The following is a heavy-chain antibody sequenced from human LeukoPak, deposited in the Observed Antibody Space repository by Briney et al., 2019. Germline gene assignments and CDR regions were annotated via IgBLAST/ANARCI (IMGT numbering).Heavy chain of an antibody. CDR3: AKDIAAAGGPCAY. CDR1: GFTFRGYD. D-gene: IGHD6-13*01. Sequence: PGGSLRLSCAASGFTFRGYDMHWVRQAPGKGLEWVALIRSDGSDKYYADSVKGRFTISRDNSKNTLFLQMNSLRAEDTAVYYCAKDIAAAGGPCAYWGRGTLVTVSS. V-gene: IGHV3-30*02. J-gene: IGHJ4*02. CDR2: IRSDGSDK.